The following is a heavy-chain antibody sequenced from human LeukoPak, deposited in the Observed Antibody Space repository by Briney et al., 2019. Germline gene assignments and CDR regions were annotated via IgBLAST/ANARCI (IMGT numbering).Heavy chain of an antibody. D-gene: IGHD7-27*01. Sequence: SQTLSLTCAVSGGSISSGGYSWSWIRQPPGKGLEWIGYIYYSGSTNYNPSLKSRVTISVDTSKNQFSLKLSYVTAADTAVYFCARESSWGNFDYWGQGTLVTVSS. V-gene: IGHV4-61*08. J-gene: IGHJ4*02. CDR3: ARESSWGNFDY. CDR2: IYYSGST. CDR1: GGSISSGGYS.